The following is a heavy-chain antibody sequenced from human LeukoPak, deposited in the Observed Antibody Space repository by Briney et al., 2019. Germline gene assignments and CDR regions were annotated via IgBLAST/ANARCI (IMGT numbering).Heavy chain of an antibody. Sequence: ASVKVSCKVSGYTLTELSMHWVRQAPGKGLEWMGGFDPEDGETIYAQKFQGRVTMTEDTSTDTAYMELSSLRSEDTAVYYCATSGHFLEWLLYDYWGQGTLVTVSS. D-gene: IGHD3-3*01. CDR3: ATSGHFLEWLLYDY. V-gene: IGHV1-24*01. J-gene: IGHJ4*02. CDR1: GYTLTELS. CDR2: FDPEDGET.